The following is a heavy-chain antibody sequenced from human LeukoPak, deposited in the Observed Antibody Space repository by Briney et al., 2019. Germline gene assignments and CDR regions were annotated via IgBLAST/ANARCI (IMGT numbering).Heavy chain of an antibody. CDR2: IYYSGRT. V-gene: IGHV4-59*01. Sequence: SETLSLTCSVSGGSMTNLYWTWIRQPPGKGLEWIGDIYYSGRTNYNPSLKSRVTTSLDTSKNQISLKLSSVTAADTAVYYCARPQTMGSSSPLGYWGQGTLVTVSS. D-gene: IGHD2-2*01. CDR3: ARPQTMGSSSPLGY. CDR1: GGSMTNLY. J-gene: IGHJ4*02.